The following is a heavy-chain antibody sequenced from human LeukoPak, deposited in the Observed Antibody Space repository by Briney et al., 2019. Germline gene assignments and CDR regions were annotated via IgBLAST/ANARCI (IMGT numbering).Heavy chain of an antibody. CDR2: ISSSSSYI. J-gene: IGHJ6*02. D-gene: IGHD2-2*01. Sequence: KTGGSLRLSCAASGFTFSSYSMNWVRQAPGKGLEWVSSISSSSSYIYYADSVKGRFTISRDNAKNSLYLQMNSLRAEDTAVYYCAREYCSSTSCPDEGMDVWGQGTTVTVSS. V-gene: IGHV3-21*01. CDR3: AREYCSSTSCPDEGMDV. CDR1: GFTFSSYS.